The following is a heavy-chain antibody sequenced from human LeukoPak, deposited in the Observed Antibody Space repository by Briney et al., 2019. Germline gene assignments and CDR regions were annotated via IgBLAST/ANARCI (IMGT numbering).Heavy chain of an antibody. CDR1: GYTFTGYY. V-gene: IGHV1-18*04. CDR2: ISAYNGNT. D-gene: IGHD4-17*01. CDR3: ARANPLYGDYGVY. J-gene: IGHJ4*02. Sequence: ASVKVSCKASGYTFTGYYMHWVRQAPGQGLEWMGWISAYNGNTNYAQKLQGRVTMTTDTSTSTAYMELRSLRSDDTAVYYCARANPLYGDYGVYWGQGTLVTVSS.